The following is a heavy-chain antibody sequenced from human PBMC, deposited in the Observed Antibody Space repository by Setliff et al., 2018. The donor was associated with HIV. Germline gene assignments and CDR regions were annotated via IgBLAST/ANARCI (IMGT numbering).Heavy chain of an antibody. V-gene: IGHV1-2*02. CDR3: ARDRTAGYIYDYGY. J-gene: IGHJ4*02. Sequence: ASVKVSCKTSGYTFTAYYIHWVRQAPGQGLEWMGWINSNNGGTKYAQKFQGRVTMTSDTSTNTVYMDLSGLRSDDTAVYYCARDRTAGYIYDYGYWGQGTLVTVSS. CDR2: INSNNGGT. CDR1: GYTFTAYY. D-gene: IGHD3-16*01.